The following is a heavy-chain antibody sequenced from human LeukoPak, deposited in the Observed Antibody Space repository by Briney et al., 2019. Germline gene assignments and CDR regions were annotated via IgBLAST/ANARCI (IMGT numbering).Heavy chain of an antibody. V-gene: IGHV3-30*04. Sequence: GGSLRLSCAASGFTFSRYAMSWVRQAPGKGLEWVAVISYDGSNKYYADSVKGRFTISRDNSKNTLYLQMNSLRAEDTAVYYCARAYCSGGSCSFSPFAYWGQGTLVTVSS. CDR3: ARAYCSGGSCSFSPFAY. D-gene: IGHD2-15*01. J-gene: IGHJ4*02. CDR2: ISYDGSNK. CDR1: GFTFSRYA.